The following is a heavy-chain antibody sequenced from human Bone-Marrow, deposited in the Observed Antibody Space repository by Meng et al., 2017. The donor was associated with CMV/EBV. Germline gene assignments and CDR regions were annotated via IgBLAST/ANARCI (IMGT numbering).Heavy chain of an antibody. CDR1: GFSFNDYG. D-gene: IGHD6-13*01. CDR3: AKAFSSSWYREYNDY. Sequence: GESLKISCAVSGFSFNDYGMHWVRQAPGKGLEWVTFITYDGSNTYYADSVKGRFTISRDNSKNTLYLQLNSLRAEDTAVYYCAKAFSSSWYREYNDYWGQGTLVTVSS. V-gene: IGHV3-30*18. CDR2: ITYDGSNT. J-gene: IGHJ4*02.